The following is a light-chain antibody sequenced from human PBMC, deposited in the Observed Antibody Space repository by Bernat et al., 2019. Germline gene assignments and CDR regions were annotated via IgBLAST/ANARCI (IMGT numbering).Light chain of an antibody. CDR2: DTS. CDR1: QRFLYN. V-gene: IGKV3-15*01. Sequence: IVMTQSPATLSLSPGERATLSCRASQRFLYNLAWYQQKPGRAPRLLIFDTSTRATGVPARFSGSRSGAEFTLTISSPQSEDFAVYYCHQYNNWPQTFGQGTKVEI. J-gene: IGKJ1*01. CDR3: HQYNNWPQT.